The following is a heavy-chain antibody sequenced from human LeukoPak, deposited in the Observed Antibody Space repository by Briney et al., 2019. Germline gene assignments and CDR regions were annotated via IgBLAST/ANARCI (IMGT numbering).Heavy chain of an antibody. D-gene: IGHD2-21*02. CDR2: ISSSGSYI. J-gene: IGHJ4*02. Sequence: GGSLRLSCAASAFTFSTYSMNWVRQAPGKRLEWVSSISSSGSYIYYADSVKGRFTISRDNSKNTLYLQMNSLRAEDTAVYYCASEHIVVVTAISYYFDYWGQGTLVTVSS. CDR1: AFTFSTYS. V-gene: IGHV3-21*01. CDR3: ASEHIVVVTAISYYFDY.